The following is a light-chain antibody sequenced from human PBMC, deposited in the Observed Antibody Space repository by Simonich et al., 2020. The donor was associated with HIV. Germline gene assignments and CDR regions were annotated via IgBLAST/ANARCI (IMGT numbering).Light chain of an antibody. V-gene: IGKV4-1*01. CDR2: WSS. J-gene: IGKJ5*01. CDR3: QQYYSTPLIT. CDR1: QSVLYSSNNKNY. Sequence: DIVMTQSPDSLAVSLGERATINCKSSQSVLYSSNNKNYLAWYQKKPGQPPKLLIYWSSTRESGVPDRFSGSGSGTYFTLTISSLQAEDVAVYYCQQYYSTPLITFGQGTRLEIK.